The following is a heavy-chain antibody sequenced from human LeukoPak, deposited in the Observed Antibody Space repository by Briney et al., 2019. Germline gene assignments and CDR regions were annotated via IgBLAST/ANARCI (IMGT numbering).Heavy chain of an antibody. CDR2: IKQEGGEK. CDR1: GFIFSSYW. V-gene: IGHV3-7*04. D-gene: IGHD6-19*01. J-gene: IGHJ4*02. CDR3: ARARGSSGWYYFDY. Sequence: PGGSLRLSCAASGFIFSSYWMSWVRQAPGKGLEWVANIKQEGGEKYYVDSVKGRFTVSRDNAKNSLYLQMNSLRAEDTAVYYCARARGSSGWYYFDYWGQGTLVTVSS.